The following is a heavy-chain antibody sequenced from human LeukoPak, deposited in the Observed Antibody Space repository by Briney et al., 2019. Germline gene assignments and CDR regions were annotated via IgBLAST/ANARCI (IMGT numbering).Heavy chain of an antibody. CDR3: ARVVVSFGEFYDY. V-gene: IGHV1-3*01. CDR1: GYTLTSYV. J-gene: IGHJ4*02. Sequence: GASVKVPCKASGYTLTSYVMHWVRQAPGQRLEWMGWINAGNGNTKYSQKFQGRVTITRDTSASTAYMELSSLRSEDTAVYYCARVVVSFGEFYDYWGQGTLVTVSS. CDR2: INAGNGNT. D-gene: IGHD3-10*01.